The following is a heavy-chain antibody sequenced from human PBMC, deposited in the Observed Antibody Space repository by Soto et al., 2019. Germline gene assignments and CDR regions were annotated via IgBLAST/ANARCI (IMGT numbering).Heavy chain of an antibody. CDR3: ARADCTCAYCYSWPFNYGVDV. V-gene: IGHV3-33*08. Sequence: QVQLVESGGGVVQPGGSLRLSCTTSGFTFNTYGMHWFRQAPGKGLEWVAIIWYDGSNKYYADSVKGRFTISRDNSKNTLYLQMNSLIAEDTALYYCARADCTCAYCYSWPFNYGVDVWGQGTTVTVSS. CDR2: IWYDGSNK. J-gene: IGHJ6*02. CDR1: GFTFNTYG. D-gene: IGHD2-15*01.